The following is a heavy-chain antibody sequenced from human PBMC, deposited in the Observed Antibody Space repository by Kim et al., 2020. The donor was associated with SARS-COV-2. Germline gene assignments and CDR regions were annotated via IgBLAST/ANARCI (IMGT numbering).Heavy chain of an antibody. CDR3: ATPLSNWYFDL. Sequence: TNLADSVRGRFTISRDNAKNTLYLQMNSLRAEDTAVYYCATPLSNWYFDLWGRGTLVTVSS. CDR2: T. J-gene: IGHJ2*01. V-gene: IGHV3-74*01.